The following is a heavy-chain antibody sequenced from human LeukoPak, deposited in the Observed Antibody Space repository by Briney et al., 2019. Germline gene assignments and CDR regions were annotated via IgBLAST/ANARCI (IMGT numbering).Heavy chain of an antibody. V-gene: IGHV1-2*02. CDR2: ISPNSGGT. Sequence: ASVKVSCKASGYTFTGYYLHWVRQAPGQGLEWMGWISPNSGGTHYAQKFQGGVTMTRDTSISTAYMELSRLTSDDTAVFYCARDSSGSYLDYWGQGTLVTVSS. CDR3: ARDSSGSYLDY. J-gene: IGHJ4*02. D-gene: IGHD1-26*01. CDR1: GYTFTGYY.